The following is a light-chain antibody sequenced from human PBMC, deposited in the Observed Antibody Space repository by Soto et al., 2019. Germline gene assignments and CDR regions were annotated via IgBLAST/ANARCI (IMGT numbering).Light chain of an antibody. CDR1: QSVSNSY. V-gene: IGKV3-20*01. J-gene: IGKJ2*01. Sequence: EIVLTQSPSTLSLSPGERATLSCRASQSVSNSYLAWYQQKPGQAPRLVIYGASRRATGIPDRFSGSRSGTDFTLTISRLEPEEFAVYYCHQYSDSPRHTVGQGTNLEIK. CDR3: HQYSDSPRHT. CDR2: GAS.